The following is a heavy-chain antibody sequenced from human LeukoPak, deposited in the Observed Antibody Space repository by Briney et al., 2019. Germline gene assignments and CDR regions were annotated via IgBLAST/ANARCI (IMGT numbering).Heavy chain of an antibody. CDR3: ARPYGYYDSSGPFDN. CDR1: GFTFSSYA. V-gene: IGHV3-30*04. J-gene: IGHJ4*02. CDR2: ISYDGSNK. Sequence: GGSLRLSCAASGFTFSSYAMHWVRQAPGKGLEWVAVISYDGSNKYYADSVKGRFTISRDNSKNTLYLQMNSLRAEDTAVYYCARPYGYYDSSGPFDNWGQGTLVTVSS. D-gene: IGHD3-22*01.